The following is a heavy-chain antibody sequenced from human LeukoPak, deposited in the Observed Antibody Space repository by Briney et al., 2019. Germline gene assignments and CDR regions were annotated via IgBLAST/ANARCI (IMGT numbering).Heavy chain of an antibody. CDR3: ASCGSYYSVDY. J-gene: IGHJ4*02. CDR1: GYSISSGYY. CDR2: IYHSGST. Sequence: SETLSLTCTVSGYSISSGYYWGWIRQPPGKGLEWTGSIYHSGSTYYNPSLKSRVTISVDTSKNQFSLKLSSVTAADTAVYYCASCGSYYSVDYWGQGTLVTVSS. V-gene: IGHV4-38-2*02. D-gene: IGHD1-26*01.